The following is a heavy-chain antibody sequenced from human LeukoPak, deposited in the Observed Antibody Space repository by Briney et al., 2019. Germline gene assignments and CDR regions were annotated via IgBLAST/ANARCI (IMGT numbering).Heavy chain of an antibody. CDR3: ARAVAEPSGRFDY. CDR1: GFTFSDYY. J-gene: IGHJ4*02. D-gene: IGHD6-19*01. Sequence: GGSLRLSCAASGFTFSDYYMSWIRQAPGKGLGWVSYISGSGSTLYCADSVKGRFTISRDNAKNSLYLQMNSLRVEDTAVYYCARAVAEPSGRFDYWGQGTLVTVSS. V-gene: IGHV3-11*01. CDR2: ISGSGSTL.